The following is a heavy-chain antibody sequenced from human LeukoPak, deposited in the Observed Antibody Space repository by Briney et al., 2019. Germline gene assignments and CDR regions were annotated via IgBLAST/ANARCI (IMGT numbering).Heavy chain of an antibody. CDR3: ARESRFITIFGVVSAFDI. J-gene: IGHJ3*02. D-gene: IGHD3-3*01. CDR2: IYYSGST. V-gene: IGHV4-30-4*08. CDR1: GGSISSGDYY. Sequence: SETLSLTCTVSGGSISSGDYYWSWIRQPPGKGLEWIGYIYYSGSTYYNPSLKNRVTISVDTSKNQFSLKLSSVTAADTAVYYCARESRFITIFGVVSAFDIWGQGTMVTVSS.